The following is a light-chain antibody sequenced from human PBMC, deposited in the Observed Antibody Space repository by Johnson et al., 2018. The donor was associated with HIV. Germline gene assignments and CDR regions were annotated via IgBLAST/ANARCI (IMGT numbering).Light chain of an antibody. CDR1: SCDIGNNY. CDR2: DNN. J-gene: IGLJ1*01. Sequence: QSVLTQPPSVSAAPGQKVTISCSGSSCDIGNNYVSCHQQFPGTAPKLLIYDNNKRSSGIPDRFSGSKSGTSASLAISGLQAEDEAHYYCAAWDDSLHGYVFGTGTKVTVL. V-gene: IGLV1-51*01. CDR3: AAWDDSLHGYV.